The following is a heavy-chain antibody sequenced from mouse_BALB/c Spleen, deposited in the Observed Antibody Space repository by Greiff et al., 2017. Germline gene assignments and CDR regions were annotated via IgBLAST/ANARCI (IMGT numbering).Heavy chain of an antibody. CDR3: ARWSYDYDGFAY. Sequence: VQGVESGAELMKPGASVKISCKATGYTFSSYWIEWVKQRPGHGLEWIGEILPGSGSTNYNEKFKGKATFTADTSSNTAYMQLSSLTSEDSAVYYCARWSYDYDGFAYWGQGTLVTVSA. CDR1: GYTFSSYW. CDR2: ILPGSGST. D-gene: IGHD2-4*01. V-gene: IGHV1-9*01. J-gene: IGHJ3*01.